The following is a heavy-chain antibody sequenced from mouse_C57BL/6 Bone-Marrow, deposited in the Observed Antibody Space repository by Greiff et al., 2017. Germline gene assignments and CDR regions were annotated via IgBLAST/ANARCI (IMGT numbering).Heavy chain of an antibody. J-gene: IGHJ4*01. Sequence: VQLQQSGAELVRPGASVKLSCTASGFNIKDDYMHWVKQRPEQGLEWIGWIDPENGDTEYASKFQGKATITADTSSNTAYLQLSSLTSEDTAVYYCTQFITTVVPYYYAMDYWGQGTSVTVSS. CDR2: IDPENGDT. V-gene: IGHV14-4*01. CDR3: TQFITTVVPYYYAMDY. D-gene: IGHD1-1*01. CDR1: GFNIKDDY.